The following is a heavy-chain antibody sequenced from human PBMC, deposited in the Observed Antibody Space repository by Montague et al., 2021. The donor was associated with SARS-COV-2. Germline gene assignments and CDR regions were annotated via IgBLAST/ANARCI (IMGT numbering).Heavy chain of an antibody. CDR2: IYYSGST. CDR1: GGSISSSSYY. CDR3: ARSDLSVIVLVVYATRGGYFDL. D-gene: IGHD2-8*02. J-gene: IGHJ2*01. Sequence: SETLSLTCTVSGGSISSSSYYWGWIRQPPGKGLEWIGSIYYSGSTYYNPSLKSQVTISVDTSKNQFSLKLSSVTAADTAVYYCARSDLSVIVLVVYATRGGYFDLWGRGTLVTVSS. V-gene: IGHV4-39*07.